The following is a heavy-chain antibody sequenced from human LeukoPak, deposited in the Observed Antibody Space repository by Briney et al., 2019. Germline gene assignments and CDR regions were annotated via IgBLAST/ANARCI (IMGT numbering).Heavy chain of an antibody. CDR2: ISGDGGST. CDR3: AKATNYYDSSGYTDY. CDR1: GFTFDDYA. V-gene: IGHV3-43*02. J-gene: IGHJ4*02. D-gene: IGHD3-22*01. Sequence: PGGSLRLSCAASGFTFDDYAMHWVRQAPGKGLEWVSLISGDGGSTYYADSVKVRFTISRDNSKNSLYLQMNSLRTEDTALYYCAKATNYYDSSGYTDYWGQGTLVTVSS.